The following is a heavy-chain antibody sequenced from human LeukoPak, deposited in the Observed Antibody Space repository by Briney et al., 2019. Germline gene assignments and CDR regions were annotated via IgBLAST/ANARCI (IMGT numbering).Heavy chain of an antibody. J-gene: IGHJ4*02. Sequence: SETLSLTCTVSGYSIRSGYYWGWIRQPPGKGLEWIGTMYHSGITYYNPSLKSRVTISVDTSKNQFSLQLSSLTAADTAVYYCARVYSLVRQYFDYWGQGTLVTVSS. D-gene: IGHD2-21*01. CDR1: GYSIRSGYY. V-gene: IGHV4-38-2*02. CDR3: ARVYSLVRQYFDY. CDR2: MYHSGIT.